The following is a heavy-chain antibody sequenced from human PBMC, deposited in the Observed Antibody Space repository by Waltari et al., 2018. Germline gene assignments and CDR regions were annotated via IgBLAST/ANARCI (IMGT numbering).Heavy chain of an antibody. Sequence: EVQLLESGGGLVQPGGSLRLSCVASGFTFSSYAMSWVRQAPGKGLEWVSEISSSGGGTSYVDSVKGRFTRSRDNSKNTLYVQMNSLRAEDTAVYYCASRAAVDSSGLSWFDPWGQGTLVTVSS. J-gene: IGHJ5*02. CDR2: ISSSGGGT. D-gene: IGHD6-13*01. CDR1: GFTFSSYA. CDR3: ASRAAVDSSGLSWFDP. V-gene: IGHV3-23*01.